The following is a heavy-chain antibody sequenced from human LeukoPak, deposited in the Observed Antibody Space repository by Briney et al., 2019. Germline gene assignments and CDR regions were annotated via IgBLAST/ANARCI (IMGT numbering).Heavy chain of an antibody. CDR3: ARGKAGTKLGYCSSTSCYRTLSYQRNWFDP. CDR2: IYYSGST. V-gene: IGHV4-31*03. Sequence: PSETLSLTCTVSGGSISSGGYYWSWIRQHPGKGLEWIGYIYYSGSTNYNPSLKSRVTISVDTSKNQFSLKLSSVTAADTAVYYCARGKAGTKLGYCSSTSCYRTLSYQRNWFDPWGQGTLVTVSS. J-gene: IGHJ5*02. CDR1: GGSISSGGYY. D-gene: IGHD2-2*02.